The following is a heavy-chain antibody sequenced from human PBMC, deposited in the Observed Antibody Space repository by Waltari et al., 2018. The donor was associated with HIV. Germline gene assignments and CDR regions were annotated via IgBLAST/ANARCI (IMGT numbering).Heavy chain of an antibody. J-gene: IGHJ6*02. V-gene: IGHV3-33*05. Sequence: QVQLVESGGGVVQPGRSLRLSCAASGFTFSNHGMHWLRPAPGKGVEWVGFLSDDGRDKYNAESVRGRFTSSRDKSKNTLYLQMNNLRAEDTAVYFCARRGVLTYYYTMEVWGQGTTVTVSS. CDR2: LSDDGRDK. CDR1: GFTFSNHG. CDR3: ARRGVLTYYYTMEV. D-gene: IGHD3-10*01.